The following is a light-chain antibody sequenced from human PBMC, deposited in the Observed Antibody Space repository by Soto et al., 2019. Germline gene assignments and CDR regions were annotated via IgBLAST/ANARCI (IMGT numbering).Light chain of an antibody. J-gene: IGKJ2*01. CDR2: GAS. CDR3: QRSGTLHPYT. Sequence: EVVLTQSPGTLPLSPGERATLSCRASQSLDSTSLAWYQQKPGQSPMLVIYGASRMATGIPDRFSGSGSGRDFMITIARLEPEDLAGYCCQRSGTLHPYTFGAGTRLDIK. V-gene: IGKV3-20*01. CDR1: QSLDSTS.